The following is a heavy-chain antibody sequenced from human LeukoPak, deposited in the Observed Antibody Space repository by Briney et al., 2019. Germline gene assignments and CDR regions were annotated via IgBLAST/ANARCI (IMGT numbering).Heavy chain of an antibody. CDR1: GGTFSSYT. Sequence: AASVKVSCKASGGTFSSYTIASVRQAPGQGLEWLGGIIPLLGSANYAQKFQGRVPITTDESTSTAYMELSSLRSEDTAVYYCARSESSLSEMATIGPLNFDYWGQGTLVTVSS. V-gene: IGHV1-69*05. CDR2: IIPLLGSA. J-gene: IGHJ4*02. CDR3: ARSESSLSEMATIGPLNFDY. D-gene: IGHD5-24*01.